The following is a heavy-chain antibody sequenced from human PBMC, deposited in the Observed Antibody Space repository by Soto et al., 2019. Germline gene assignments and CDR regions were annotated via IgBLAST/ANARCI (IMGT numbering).Heavy chain of an antibody. V-gene: IGHV3-9*01. D-gene: IGHD6-19*01. CDR2: ISWNSGSI. CDR3: AKDPAGSGWYFSY. J-gene: IGHJ4*02. Sequence: EVQLVESGGGLVQPGRSLRLSCAASGFTFDDYAMHWVRQAPVKGLEWVSGISWNSGSIGYADSVKGRFTISRDNAKNSLYLQMNSLRAEDTALYYCAKDPAGSGWYFSYWGQGTLVTVSS. CDR1: GFTFDDYA.